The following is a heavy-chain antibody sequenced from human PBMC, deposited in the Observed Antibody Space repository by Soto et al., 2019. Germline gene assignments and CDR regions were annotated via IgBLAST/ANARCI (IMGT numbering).Heavy chain of an antibody. D-gene: IGHD3-3*01. CDR3: ARERLRFLEWLLYFHGMDV. CDR2: INPNSGGT. CDR1: GYTFTGYY. V-gene: IGHV1-2*02. J-gene: IGHJ6*02. Sequence: ASVKVSCKXSGYTFTGYYMHWVRQAPGQGLEWMGWINPNSGGTNYAQKFQGRVTMTRDTSISTAYMELSRLRSDDTAVYYCARERLRFLEWLLYFHGMDVWGQGTTVTV.